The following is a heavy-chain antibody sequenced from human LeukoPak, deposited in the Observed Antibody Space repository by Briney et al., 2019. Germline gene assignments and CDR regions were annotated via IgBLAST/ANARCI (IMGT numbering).Heavy chain of an antibody. D-gene: IGHD3-22*01. J-gene: IGHJ4*02. Sequence: ASVKVSCKASGGTFSSYAISWVRQAPGQGPEWMGGIIPIFGTANYAQKFQGRVTITADKSTSTAYMELSSLRSEDTAVYYCARGRQYYYDSSGYQLDYWGQGTLVTVSS. V-gene: IGHV1-69*06. CDR3: ARGRQYYYDSSGYQLDY. CDR1: GGTFSSYA. CDR2: IIPIFGTA.